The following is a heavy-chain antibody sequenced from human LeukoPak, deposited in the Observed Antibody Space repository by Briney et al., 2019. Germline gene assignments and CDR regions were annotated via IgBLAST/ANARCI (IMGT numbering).Heavy chain of an antibody. D-gene: IGHD6-6*01. Sequence: SETLSLTCTVSGGSISSHYWSWIRQPPGKGLEWIGYIYYSGSTNYNPSLKSRVTISVDTSKNQFSLKLSSVTAADTAVYYCARHTKYSSSSPYSYYYYMDVWGKGTTVTVSS. J-gene: IGHJ6*03. CDR3: ARHTKYSSSSPYSYYYYMDV. CDR2: IYYSGST. V-gene: IGHV4-59*11. CDR1: GGSISSHY.